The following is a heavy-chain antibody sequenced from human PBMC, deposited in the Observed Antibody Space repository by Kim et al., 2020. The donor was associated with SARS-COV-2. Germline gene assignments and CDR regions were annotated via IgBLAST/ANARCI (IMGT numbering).Heavy chain of an antibody. J-gene: IGHJ4*02. CDR2: ISADNGNT. Sequence: ASVKVSCKASGYTFTSYGISWVRQAPGQGLEWMGWISADNGNTNYAQKLQGRVTMTTDTSTSTAYMELRSLRSYDTAVYYCARCLGYYYDSSGYYYDYWGQGTLVTVSS. V-gene: IGHV1-18*01. CDR1: GYTFTSYG. CDR3: ARCLGYYYDSSGYYYDY. D-gene: IGHD3-22*01.